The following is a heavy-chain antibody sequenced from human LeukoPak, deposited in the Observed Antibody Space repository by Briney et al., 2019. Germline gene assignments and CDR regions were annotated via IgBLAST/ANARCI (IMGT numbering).Heavy chain of an antibody. V-gene: IGHV4-61*02. J-gene: IGHJ5*02. Sequence: PSETLSLTCTVSGGSISSGSYYWSWIRQPAGKGLEWIGRIYTSGITNYNPSLKSRVTRSVNTSKNQFSLKLSSVTAADTAVYYCARDYYDSLSNWFDPWGQGTLVTVSS. CDR1: GGSISSGSYY. D-gene: IGHD3-22*01. CDR3: ARDYYDSLSNWFDP. CDR2: IYTSGIT.